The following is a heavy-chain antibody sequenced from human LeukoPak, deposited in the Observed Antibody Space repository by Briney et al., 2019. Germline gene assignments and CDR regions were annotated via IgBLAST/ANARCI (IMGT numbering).Heavy chain of an antibody. CDR1: GFTFGDYP. V-gene: IGHV3-9*01. CDR2: ITWNSGDI. J-gene: IGHJ6*02. D-gene: IGHD1-1*01. Sequence: GGSLRLSCAASGFTFGDYPMHWVRQVPGKGLEWVSGITWNSGDIGYADSVKGRFTNSRDNAKNSLYLEMNSLRPEDTALYYCAKERTFPYGMDVWGQGTTVIVSS. CDR3: AKERTFPYGMDV.